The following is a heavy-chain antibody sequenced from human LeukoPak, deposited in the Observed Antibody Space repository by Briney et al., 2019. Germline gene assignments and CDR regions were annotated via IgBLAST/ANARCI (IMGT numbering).Heavy chain of an antibody. CDR2: INPKSGGT. D-gene: IGHD5-18*01. Sequence: ASVKVSCKASGYTFSGYYMHWVRQAPGQGLEWMGWINPKSGGTNYAQKFQGRVTMTRDTSISTAYMELSRLRFDDTAVYYCARDLSGVAGYTYGRGIDYWGQGTLVTVSS. CDR3: ARDLSGVAGYTYGRGIDY. CDR1: GYTFSGYY. V-gene: IGHV1-2*02. J-gene: IGHJ4*02.